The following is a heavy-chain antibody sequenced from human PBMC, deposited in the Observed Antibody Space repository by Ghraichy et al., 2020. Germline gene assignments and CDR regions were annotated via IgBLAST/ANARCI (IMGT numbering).Heavy chain of an antibody. CDR2: ISAYNGNT. CDR1: GYTFTSYG. V-gene: IGHV1-18*01. D-gene: IGHD1-26*01. Sequence: ASVKVSCKASGYTFTSYGISWVRQAPGQGLEWMGWISAYNGNTNYAQKLQGRVTMTTDTSTSTAYMELRSLRSDDTAVYYCARSDVGAHLGSAFDIWGQGTMVTVSS. CDR3: ARSDVGAHLGSAFDI. J-gene: IGHJ3*02.